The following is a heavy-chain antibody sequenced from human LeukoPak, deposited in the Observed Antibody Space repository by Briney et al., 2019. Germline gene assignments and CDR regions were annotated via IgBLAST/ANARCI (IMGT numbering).Heavy chain of an antibody. V-gene: IGHV4-34*01. CDR3: ARVRATMITRWFDP. J-gene: IGHJ5*02. CDR2: INHSGST. Sequence: SETLSLTCAVYGGSFGGYYWSWIRQPPGKGLEWIGEINHSGSTNYNPSLKSRVTISVDTSKNQFSLKLSSVTAADTAVYYCARVRATMITRWFDPWGQGTLVTVSS. D-gene: IGHD3-22*01. CDR1: GGSFGGYY.